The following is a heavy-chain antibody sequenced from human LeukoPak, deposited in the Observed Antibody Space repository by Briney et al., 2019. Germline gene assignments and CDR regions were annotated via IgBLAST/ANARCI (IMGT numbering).Heavy chain of an antibody. D-gene: IGHD5-12*01. CDR3: ASGYSGYGVGY. CDR1: RLTFSSYW. V-gene: IGHV3-74*01. CDR2: INIDGSST. J-gene: IGHJ4*02. Sequence: PGGSLRLSCAASRLTFSSYWMHWVRQAPGKGLVWVSRINIDGSSTTYADSVKGRFTISRDNAKNTLYLQMNSLRAEDTAVYYCASGYSGYGVGYWGQGTLVTVSS.